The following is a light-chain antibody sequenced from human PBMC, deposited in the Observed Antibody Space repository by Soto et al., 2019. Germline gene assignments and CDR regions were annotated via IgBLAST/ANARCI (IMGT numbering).Light chain of an antibody. CDR3: QQFNNYSIT. CDR1: QGISSA. V-gene: IGKV1D-13*01. Sequence: AIQLTQSPSSLSASVGDRVTITCRASQGISSALAWYQQKPGKAPKLLIYDASSLESGVSSRFSGSGSGTDFTLTISSLQPEDFATYYCQQFNNYSITFGQGTKVDIK. CDR2: DAS. J-gene: IGKJ1*01.